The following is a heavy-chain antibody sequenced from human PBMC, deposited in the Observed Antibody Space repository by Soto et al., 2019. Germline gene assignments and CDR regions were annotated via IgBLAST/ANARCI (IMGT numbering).Heavy chain of an antibody. CDR2: INHSGST. CDR1: GGSFSGYY. Sequence: QVQLQQWGAGLLKPSETLSLTCAVYGGSFSGYYWSWIRQPPGKGLEWIGEINHSGSTNYNPSLKSRVTISVDTSKNQFSLKLSSVTAADTAVYYCARGPGYSSATPFDYWGQGTLVTVSS. V-gene: IGHV4-34*01. CDR3: ARGPGYSSATPFDY. J-gene: IGHJ4*02. D-gene: IGHD6-19*01.